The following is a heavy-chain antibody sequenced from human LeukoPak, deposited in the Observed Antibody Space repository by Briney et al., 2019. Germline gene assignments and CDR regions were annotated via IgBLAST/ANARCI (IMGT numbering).Heavy chain of an antibody. V-gene: IGHV5-51*01. D-gene: IGHD2-2*01. Sequence: RGESLKISCKGSGYTFSNYCIGWVRQMPGKGLEWMGIIYPGDSDTRYRPSFQGQVTISADKLIGTAYLQWSSLKASDSAMYYCARSDSVGPSDYWGQGTLVTVSS. J-gene: IGHJ4*02. CDR3: ARSDSVGPSDY. CDR1: GYTFSNYC. CDR2: IYPGDSDT.